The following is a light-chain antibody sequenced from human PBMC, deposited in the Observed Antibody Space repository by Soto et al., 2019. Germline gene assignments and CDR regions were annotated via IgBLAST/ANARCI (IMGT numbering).Light chain of an antibody. CDR2: LVS. Sequence: DVVLTQSPLSLSVTPGEPASISCRSSQSLLHSNGYNYLDWYLQKPGQPPQLLISLVSNRASGVPDRFSGSGAGTDFTLRIARVEAEDVGVYYCMQPLQTPLSFGGGTKVEIK. V-gene: IGKV2-28*01. CDR3: MQPLQTPLS. CDR1: QSLLHSNGYNY. J-gene: IGKJ4*01.